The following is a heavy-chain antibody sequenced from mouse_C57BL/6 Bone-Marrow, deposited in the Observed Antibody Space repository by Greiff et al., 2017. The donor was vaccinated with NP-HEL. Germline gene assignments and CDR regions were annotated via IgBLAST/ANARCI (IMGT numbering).Heavy chain of an antibody. J-gene: IGHJ1*03. Sequence: LVESGPELVKPGASVKISCKASGYTFTDYYINWVKQRPGQGLEWIGWIYPGSGNTKYNEKFKGKATLTVDTSSSTAYMQLSSLTSEDSAVYFCARRDDYDDGNWYFDVWGTGTTVTVSS. CDR1: GYTFTDYY. D-gene: IGHD2-4*01. V-gene: IGHV1-84*01. CDR3: ARRDDYDDGNWYFDV. CDR2: IYPGSGNT.